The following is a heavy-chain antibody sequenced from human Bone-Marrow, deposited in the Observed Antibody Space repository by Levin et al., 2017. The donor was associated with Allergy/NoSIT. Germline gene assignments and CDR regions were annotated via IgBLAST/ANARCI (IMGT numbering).Heavy chain of an antibody. J-gene: IGHJ4*02. CDR3: TRDGSYRRLYFDY. D-gene: IGHD1-26*01. CDR1: GFTFGDYA. Sequence: GESLKISCTASGFTFGDYAMSWFRQAPGKGLEWVGFIRSKAYGGTTEYAASVKGRFTISRDDSKSIAYLQMNSLKTEDTAVYYCTRDGSYRRLYFDYWGQGTLVTVSS. CDR2: IRSKAYGGTT. V-gene: IGHV3-49*03.